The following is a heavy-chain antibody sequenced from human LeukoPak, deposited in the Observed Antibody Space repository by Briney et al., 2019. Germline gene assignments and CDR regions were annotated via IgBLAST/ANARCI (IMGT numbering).Heavy chain of an antibody. V-gene: IGHV3-30*02. J-gene: IGHJ4*02. Sequence: GGSLRLSCAASGFTFSSYGMHWVRQAPGKGLEWVAFIRYDGSNKYYADSVKGRFTISRDNAKNSLYLQMNSLRAEDTAVYYCARDGSGSYGPFDYWGQGTLVTVSS. CDR1: GFTFSSYG. D-gene: IGHD3-10*01. CDR3: ARDGSGSYGPFDY. CDR2: IRYDGSNK.